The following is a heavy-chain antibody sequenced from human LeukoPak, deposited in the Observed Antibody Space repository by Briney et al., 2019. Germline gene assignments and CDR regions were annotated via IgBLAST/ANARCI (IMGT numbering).Heavy chain of an antibody. D-gene: IGHD2-2*02. CDR2: MNPNSGNT. CDR3: ARSFRYCSSFTCYNEFDP. Sequence: ASVKASCKASRYTFTSYDINWVRQATGQGLEWMGWMNPNSGNTGYAQKFQGRVTMTRNTSISTAYIELSSLRSEDTAVYYCARSFRYCSSFTCYNEFDPWGQGTLVTVSS. V-gene: IGHV1-8*01. CDR1: RYTFTSYD. J-gene: IGHJ5*02.